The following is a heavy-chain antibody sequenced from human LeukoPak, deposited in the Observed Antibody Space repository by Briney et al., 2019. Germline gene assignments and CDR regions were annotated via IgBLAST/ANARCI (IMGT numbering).Heavy chain of an antibody. CDR2: IKEDGSAK. V-gene: IGHV3-7*01. J-gene: IGHJ4*02. Sequence: GGSLRLSCAASGFTVSSNFLSWVRQAPGKGLEWVANIKEDGSAKYYVDSVKGRFTISRDNSKNTLYLQMNSLRAEDTAVYYCAKDLYYYDSSGYSGLDYWGQGTLVTVSS. CDR1: GFTVSSNF. D-gene: IGHD3-22*01. CDR3: AKDLYYYDSSGYSGLDY.